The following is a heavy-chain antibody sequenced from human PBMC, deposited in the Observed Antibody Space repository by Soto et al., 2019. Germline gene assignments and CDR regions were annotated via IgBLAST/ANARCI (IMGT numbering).Heavy chain of an antibody. V-gene: IGHV3-33*01. D-gene: IGHD3-9*01. CDR2: IWYDGSNK. J-gene: IGHJ4*02. CDR1: GFTFSSYG. Sequence: PGGSLRLSCAASGFTFSSYGMHRVRQAPGKGLEWVAVIWYDGSNKYYADSVKGRFTISRDNSKNTLYLQMNSLRAEDTAVYYCARDALRYFDWLTDWRQGTLVTVSS. CDR3: ARDALRYFDWLTD.